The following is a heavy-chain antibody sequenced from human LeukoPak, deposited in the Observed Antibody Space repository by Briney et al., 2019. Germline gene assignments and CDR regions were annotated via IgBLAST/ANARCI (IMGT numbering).Heavy chain of an antibody. V-gene: IGHV3-30*18. CDR1: GFTFSSYG. J-gene: IGHJ4*02. Sequence: PGRSLRLSCAASGFTFSSYGMHWVRQAPGKGLEWVAVISYDGSNKYYAGSVKGRFTISRDNSKNTLYLQMNSLRAEDTAVYYCAKASDPGYIDYWGQGTLVTVSS. D-gene: IGHD6-13*01. CDR2: ISYDGSNK. CDR3: AKASDPGYIDY.